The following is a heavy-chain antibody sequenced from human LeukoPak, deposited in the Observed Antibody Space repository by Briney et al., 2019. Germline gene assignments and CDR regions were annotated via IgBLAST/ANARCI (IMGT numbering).Heavy chain of an antibody. J-gene: IGHJ4*02. Sequence: GGSLRLSCAASGFSFTNDWMSWVRQARGKGLEWVANIRQDGSEKNFVDSVKGRFTISRDNAKNSLYLQMNTLTAEDTAVYYCARDPIDYWGQGTLVTVTS. CDR1: GFSFTNDW. V-gene: IGHV3-7*01. CDR3: ARDPIDY. CDR2: IRQDGSEK.